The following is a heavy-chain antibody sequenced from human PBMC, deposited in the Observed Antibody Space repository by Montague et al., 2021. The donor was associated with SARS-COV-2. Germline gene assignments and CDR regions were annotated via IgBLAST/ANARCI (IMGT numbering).Heavy chain of an antibody. CDR1: GGSFSTYS. CDR2: IHHGGST. V-gene: IGHV4-34*01. D-gene: IGHD5-24*01. CDR3: AYTASRDGYNWPLALDY. Sequence: SDTLSLTCAVHGGSFSTYSWNWIRQPPGKGLEWIGEIHHGGSTNYNPSLKSRVTISADTSKNQFSLRLNSVTAADTAIYYCAYTASRDGYNWPLALDYWGQGTLVTVSS. J-gene: IGHJ4*02.